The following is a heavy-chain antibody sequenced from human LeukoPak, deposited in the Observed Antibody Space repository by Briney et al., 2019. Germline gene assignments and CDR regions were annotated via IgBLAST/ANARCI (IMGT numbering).Heavy chain of an antibody. CDR2: ISSSSSYI. CDR1: GFTFSSYS. J-gene: IGHJ6*03. Sequence: GGSLRLSCAASGFTFSSYSMNWVRQAPGKWLEWVSSISSSSSYIYYADSVKGRFTISRDNAKNSLYLQMNSLRAEDTAVYYCARDSSSWPRIYYYYYMDVWGKGTTVTISS. V-gene: IGHV3-21*01. D-gene: IGHD6-13*01. CDR3: ARDSSSWPRIYYYYYMDV.